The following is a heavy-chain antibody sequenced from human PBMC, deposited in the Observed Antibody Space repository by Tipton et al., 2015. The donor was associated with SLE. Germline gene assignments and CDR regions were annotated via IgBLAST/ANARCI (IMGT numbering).Heavy chain of an antibody. D-gene: IGHD3-22*01. J-gene: IGHJ4*02. V-gene: IGHV3-64*04. CDR2: ITHNGGST. CDR3: ARGALRWDYDSSGYYYDYFDY. CDR1: GFTFSRFA. Sequence: SLRLSCSASGFTFSRFAMHWVRQAPDKGLEFVSAITHNGGSTYYADSVKDRFTVSRDKSKNTLYLQMNSLRAEDTAVYYCARGALRWDYDSSGYYYDYFDYWGQGTLVTVSS.